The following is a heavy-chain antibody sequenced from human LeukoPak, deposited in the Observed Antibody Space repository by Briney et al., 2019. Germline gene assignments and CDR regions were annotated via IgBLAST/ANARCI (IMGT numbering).Heavy chain of an antibody. CDR3: ARGWVPSDITMN. J-gene: IGHJ3*01. D-gene: IGHD3-22*01. CDR1: GFTFSSYW. CDR2: IKSDGSST. Sequence: GGSLRLSCAASGFTFSSYWMHWVRQAPGKGLVWVSRIKSDGSSTEYADSVKGRFTISRDNAKNTMYLQMNSLRAEDTAVYYCARGWVPSDITMNWGQGTMVTVSS. V-gene: IGHV3-74*01.